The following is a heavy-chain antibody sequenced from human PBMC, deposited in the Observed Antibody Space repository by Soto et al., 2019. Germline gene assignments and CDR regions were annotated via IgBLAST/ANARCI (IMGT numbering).Heavy chain of an antibody. CDR2: IIPIFGTA. Sequence: SVKVSCKASGGTFSSYAISWVRQAPGQGLEWMGGIIPIFGTANYAQKLQGRVTITTDTSTSTAYMELRSLRSEDTAVYYCAREVPYDSSGYYYAFDIWGQGTMVTVSS. D-gene: IGHD3-22*01. V-gene: IGHV1-69*05. CDR3: AREVPYDSSGYYYAFDI. CDR1: GGTFSSYA. J-gene: IGHJ3*02.